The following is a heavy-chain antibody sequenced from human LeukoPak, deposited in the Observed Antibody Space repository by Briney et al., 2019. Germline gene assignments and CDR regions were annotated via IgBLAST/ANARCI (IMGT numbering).Heavy chain of an antibody. V-gene: IGHV4-30-2*01. Sequence: SETLSLTCAVSGGSISSGGYSWSWLRQPPGKGLEWIGYIYQSGGTYYNPSLKSRVTISVDRSKNQFSLKLSSVTAADTAVYYCASLTGAVLGYWGQGTLVTVSS. CDR2: IYQSGGT. CDR3: ASLTGAVLGY. CDR1: GGSISSGGYS. J-gene: IGHJ4*02. D-gene: IGHD3-9*01.